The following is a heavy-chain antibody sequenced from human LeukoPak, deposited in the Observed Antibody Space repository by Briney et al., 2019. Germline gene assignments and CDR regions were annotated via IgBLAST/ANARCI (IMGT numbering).Heavy chain of an antibody. D-gene: IGHD3-9*01. CDR3: ARESGSYYDILTGYYTRDYYYMDV. Sequence: SETLSLTCTVSSGSISTSNYYWGWVRQPPGKALEWVGNIFYSGSTYYSPSLKSRVTISLDTSRNQFSLKLNPVTAADTAVYYCARESGSYYDILTGYYTRDYYYMDVWGKGTTVTVSS. V-gene: IGHV4-39*07. CDR1: SGSISTSNYY. CDR2: IFYSGST. J-gene: IGHJ6*03.